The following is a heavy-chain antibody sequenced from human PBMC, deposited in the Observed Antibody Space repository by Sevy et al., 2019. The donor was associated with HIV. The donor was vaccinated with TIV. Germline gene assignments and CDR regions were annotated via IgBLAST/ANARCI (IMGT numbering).Heavy chain of an antibody. Sequence: GSLRLSCAASGFTFSSYGMHWVRQAPGKGLEWVAVIWYDGSNKYYADSVKGRFTISRDNSKNTLYLQMNSLRAEDTAVYYCARAYLGIVVVTAIGYWGQGTLVTVSS. V-gene: IGHV3-33*01. J-gene: IGHJ4*02. CDR1: GFTFSSYG. CDR3: ARAYLGIVVVTAIGY. D-gene: IGHD2-21*02. CDR2: IWYDGSNK.